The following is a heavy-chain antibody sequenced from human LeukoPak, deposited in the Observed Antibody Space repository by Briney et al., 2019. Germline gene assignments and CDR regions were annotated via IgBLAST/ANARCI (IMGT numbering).Heavy chain of an antibody. D-gene: IGHD3-22*01. V-gene: IGHV4-39*01. CDR3: SRLYDSLSDRNLNY. J-gene: IGHJ4*02. CDR2: IYYSGST. CDR1: GGSISSSSYY. Sequence: SETLSLTCTVSGGSISSSSYYWGWIRQPPGKGLEWIGSIYYSGSTYYNPSLKSRVTISVDTSKNQFSLKLSSVTAADTAVYYCSRLYDSLSDRNLNYWGQGTLVTVSS.